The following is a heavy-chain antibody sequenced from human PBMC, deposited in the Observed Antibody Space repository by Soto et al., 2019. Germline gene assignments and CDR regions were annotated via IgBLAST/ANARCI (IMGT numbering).Heavy chain of an antibody. Sequence: SVKVSCKDSGGTYSSYTRSWVRQAPGQGLEWMGRIIPILGIANYAQKFQGRVTITADKSTSTAYMELSSLRSEDTAVYYCAARIAVAGTMVNWFDPWGQGTLVTVSS. CDR2: IIPILGIA. V-gene: IGHV1-69*02. CDR3: AARIAVAGTMVNWFDP. D-gene: IGHD6-19*01. CDR1: GGTYSSYT. J-gene: IGHJ5*02.